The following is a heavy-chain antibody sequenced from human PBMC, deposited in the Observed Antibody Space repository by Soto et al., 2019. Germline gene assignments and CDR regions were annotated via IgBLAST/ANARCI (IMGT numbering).Heavy chain of an antibody. J-gene: IGHJ5*02. CDR2: ISAYNGNT. D-gene: IGHD2-2*01. V-gene: IGHV1-18*01. CDR1: GYTFTSYG. Sequence: ASVKVSCKASGYTFTSYGISWVRQAPGQGLEWMGWISAYNGNTNYAQKLQGRVTMTTDTSTSTAYMELRSLRSDDTAVYYCGSVVPAVRCFDPWGQGTLVTVSS. CDR3: GSVVPAVRCFDP.